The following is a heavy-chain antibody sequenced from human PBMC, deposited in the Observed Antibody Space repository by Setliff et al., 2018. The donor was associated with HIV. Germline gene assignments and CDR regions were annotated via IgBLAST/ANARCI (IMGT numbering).Heavy chain of an antibody. J-gene: IGHJ2*01. D-gene: IGHD2-21*01. CDR1: GFTFSTHA. Sequence: GGSLRLSCTASGFTFSTHAMSWVRQAPGKGLEWVSAISDSGDGTYYAGSVRGRFTISRDNSKNTLYLQMNSLRAEDTALYYCAKALGTTYGGNRHFDLWGRGTLVTVSS. CDR2: ISDSGDGT. CDR3: AKALGTTYGGNRHFDL. V-gene: IGHV3-23*01.